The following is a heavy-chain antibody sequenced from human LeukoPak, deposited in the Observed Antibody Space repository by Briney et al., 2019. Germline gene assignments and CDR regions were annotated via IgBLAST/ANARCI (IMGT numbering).Heavy chain of an antibody. CDR2: INHSGST. CDR1: GGSFSGYY. V-gene: IGHV4-34*01. CDR3: AGTVRGSFDY. D-gene: IGHD3-10*01. J-gene: IGHJ4*02. Sequence: SETLSLTCAVYGGSFSGYYWSWIRQPPGKGLEWIGEINHSGSTNYNPSLKSRVTISVDTSKNQISLKLSSVTAADTAVYFCAGTVRGSFDYWGQGTLVTVSS.